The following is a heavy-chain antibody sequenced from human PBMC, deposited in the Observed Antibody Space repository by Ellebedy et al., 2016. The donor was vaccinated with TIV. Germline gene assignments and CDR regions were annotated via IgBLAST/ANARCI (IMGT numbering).Heavy chain of an antibody. D-gene: IGHD3-10*01. V-gene: IGHV3-7*01. CDR1: GFSLNVNY. J-gene: IGHJ4*02. CDR3: ARAHY. CDR2: IKEDGSEK. Sequence: PGGSLRLSCAASGFSLNVNYMSWVRQAPGKGLEWVANIKEDGSEKDYVDLVKGRFTISRDNAKNSLYLQMNNLRVEDTAVYYCARAHYWGQGTLVTVSS.